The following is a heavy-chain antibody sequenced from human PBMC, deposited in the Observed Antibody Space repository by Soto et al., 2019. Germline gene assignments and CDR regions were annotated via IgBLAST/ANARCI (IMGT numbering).Heavy chain of an antibody. CDR3: AGAAGGDNWFDP. CDR1: GGSISSYY. CDR2: IYYSGST. V-gene: IGHV4-59*08. Sequence: SETLSLTCTVSGGSISSYYWSWIRQPPGKGLEWIGYIYYSGSTNYNPSLKSRVTISVDTSKNQFSLKLSSVTAADTAVYYCAGAAGGDNWFDPWGQGTLVTVSS. D-gene: IGHD6-13*01. J-gene: IGHJ5*02.